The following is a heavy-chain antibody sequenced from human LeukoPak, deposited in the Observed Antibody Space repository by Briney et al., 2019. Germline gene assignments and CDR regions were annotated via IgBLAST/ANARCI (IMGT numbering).Heavy chain of an antibody. D-gene: IGHD6-6*01. J-gene: IGHJ4*02. V-gene: IGHV4-59*01. CDR2: ISNTGTT. CDR1: GAAIRGFY. Sequence: PSETLSLTCTVSGAAIRGFYWSWFRQPPGKGLDWIGHISNTGTTTYNPSLKSRVTISEYMSENQFSLKLSSVTAADTAVYYCARGGASSRYFDYWGQGTLVTVSS. CDR3: ARGGASSRYFDY.